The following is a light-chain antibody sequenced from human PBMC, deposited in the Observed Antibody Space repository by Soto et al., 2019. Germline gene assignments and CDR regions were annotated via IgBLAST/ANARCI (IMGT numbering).Light chain of an antibody. CDR3: LQDNSYPLT. J-gene: IGKJ4*01. CDR1: QGIRND. V-gene: IGKV1-6*01. Sequence: AIQMTQSPSSLSASVGDRVTLTCRASQGIRNDLGWYQQKPGQAPKLLIYATSILQSGVPSRFSGGTSGTDFTLTISSLQHEDFATYYCLQDNSYPLTFGGGTTVDIK. CDR2: ATS.